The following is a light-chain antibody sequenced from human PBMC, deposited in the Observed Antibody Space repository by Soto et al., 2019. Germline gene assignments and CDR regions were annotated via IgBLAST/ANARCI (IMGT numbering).Light chain of an antibody. J-gene: IGKJ1*01. CDR3: QQYNSYPWT. CDR2: DGS. CDR1: QSISSW. V-gene: IGKV1-5*01. Sequence: DIQMTQSPSTLSASVGDRVTITCRASQSISSWVAWYQQKPGKGPKLLIYDGSSLESGVPSRFSGSGSGTEFTLTISSLQHDDFATYYCQQYNSYPWTFGQGTKVDIK.